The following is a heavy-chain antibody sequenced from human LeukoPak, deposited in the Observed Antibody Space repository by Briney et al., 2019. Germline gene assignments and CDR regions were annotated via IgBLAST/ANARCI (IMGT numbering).Heavy chain of an antibody. D-gene: IGHD2-15*01. CDR2: ISAYNGNT. CDR1: GYTSTSYG. CDR3: ARGGEEGYSFSSEDY. Sequence: ASVKVSCKASGYTSTSYGISWVRQAPGQGLEWMGWISAYNGNTNYAQKLQGRVTMTTDTSTSTAYMELRSLRSDDTAVYYCARGGEEGYSFSSEDYWGQGTLVTVSS. J-gene: IGHJ4*02. V-gene: IGHV1-18*01.